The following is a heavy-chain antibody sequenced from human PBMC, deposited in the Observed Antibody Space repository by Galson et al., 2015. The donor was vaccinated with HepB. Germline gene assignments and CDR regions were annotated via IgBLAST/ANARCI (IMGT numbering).Heavy chain of an antibody. CDR3: VRRTDYYGYYMGV. CDR1: GGSVSTYY. Sequence: LSLTCTVSGGSVSTYYWNWIRQPPGKGLEWIGYIYNSGTDYNPSLKSRVTISIDTSKNQFSLILSSVTAADTAVYYCVRRTDYYGYYMGVWGKGATVTVSS. V-gene: IGHV4-59*08. CDR2: IYNSGT. J-gene: IGHJ6*03.